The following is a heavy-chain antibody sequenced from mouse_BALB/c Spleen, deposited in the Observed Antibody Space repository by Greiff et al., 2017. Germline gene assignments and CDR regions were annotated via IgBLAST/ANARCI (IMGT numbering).Heavy chain of an antibody. CDR3: TNFDY. CDR1: GYTFTSYW. V-gene: IGHV1S22*01. CDR2: IYPGSGST. Sequence: LQQPGSELVRPGASVKLSCKASGYTFTSYWMHWVKQRHGQGLERIGNIYPGSGSTNYDEKFKSKGTLTVDTSSSTAYMHLSSLTSEDSAVYYCTNFDYWGQGTTLTVSS. J-gene: IGHJ2*01.